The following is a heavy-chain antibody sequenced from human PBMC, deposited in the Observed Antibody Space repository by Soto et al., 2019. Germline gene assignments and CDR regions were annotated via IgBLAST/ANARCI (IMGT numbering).Heavy chain of an antibody. CDR2: IYYTGST. Sequence: QVQLQESGPGLVKPSETLSLTCIVSGGSISNYYWSWIRQPPGMGLEWIGYIYYTGSTNYNPSLKSRVTISVDPSKNQFSLKLSSVTAADTAVYYCARVGSSWYLGMDVWGQGTTVTVSS. D-gene: IGHD6-13*01. CDR1: GGSISNYY. J-gene: IGHJ6*02. V-gene: IGHV4-59*01. CDR3: ARVGSSWYLGMDV.